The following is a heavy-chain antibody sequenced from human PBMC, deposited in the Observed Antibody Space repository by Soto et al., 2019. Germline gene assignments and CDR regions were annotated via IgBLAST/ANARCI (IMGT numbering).Heavy chain of an antibody. J-gene: IGHJ3*02. CDR2: IYHSGST. CDR3: ARERWGAFDI. D-gene: IGHD1-26*01. CDR1: GGSISSGGYS. Sequence: SETLSLTCAVSGGSISSGGYSWSCIRQPPGKGLEWIGYIYHSGSTYYNPSLKSRVTISVDRSKNQFSLKLSSVTAADTAVYYCARERWGAFDIWGQGTMVTVSS. V-gene: IGHV4-30-2*01.